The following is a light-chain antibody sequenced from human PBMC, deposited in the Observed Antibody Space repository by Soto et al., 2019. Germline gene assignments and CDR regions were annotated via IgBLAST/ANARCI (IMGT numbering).Light chain of an antibody. V-gene: IGKV3-15*01. CDR1: QSVSSN. J-gene: IGKJ1*01. CDR3: QQYNNWPPHVT. CDR2: GAS. Sequence: VMPQSPAPLSVSPWATPTFSXRARQSVSSNLAWYQQKPGQAPRLLIYGASTRATGIPARFSGSGSGTEFTLTISSLQSEDFAVYYCQQYNNWPPHVTFGQGTKVDI.